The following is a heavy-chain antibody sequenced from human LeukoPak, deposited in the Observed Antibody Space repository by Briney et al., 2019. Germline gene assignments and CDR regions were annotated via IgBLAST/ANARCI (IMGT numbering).Heavy chain of an antibody. CDR1: GYTFTSYD. CDR2: MNPNSGNT. D-gene: IGHD3-3*01. J-gene: IGHJ3*02. CDR3: ARGDKLRFLEGDAFDI. V-gene: IGHV1-8*01. Sequence: ASVKVSCKASGYTFTSYDINWVRQATGQGLEWMGWMNPNSGNTGYAQKFQGRVTMTRNTSISTAYMELSSLRSDDTAVYYCARGDKLRFLEGDAFDIWGQGTMVTVSS.